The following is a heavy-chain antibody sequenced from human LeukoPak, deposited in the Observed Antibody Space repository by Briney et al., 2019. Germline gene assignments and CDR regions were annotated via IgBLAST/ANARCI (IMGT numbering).Heavy chain of an antibody. CDR1: GGSISSYY. J-gene: IGHJ4*02. D-gene: IGHD3-9*01. CDR2: IYTSGST. V-gene: IGHV4-4*07. Sequence: SETLSLTCTVSGGSISSYYWSWIRQPAGKGLEWIGRIYTSGSTNYNPSLKSRVTMSVDTSKNQFSLKLSSVTAADTAVYYCASPGSEFYDILTGYYHPFRYWGQGTLVTVSS. CDR3: ASPGSEFYDILTGYYHPFRY.